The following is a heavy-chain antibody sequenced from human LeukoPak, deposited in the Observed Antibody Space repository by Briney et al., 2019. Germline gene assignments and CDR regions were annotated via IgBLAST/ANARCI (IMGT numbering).Heavy chain of an antibody. CDR1: GASISPYY. CDR3: ARHSAGTTKDY. D-gene: IGHD1-1*01. V-gene: IGHV4-59*08. CDR2: ISYSGST. Sequence: PSETLSLTCTVSGASISPYYWSWIRQPPGQGLEWIGYISYSGSTNYNPSLKSQVTISVDTSKNHLSLNLTSVTAADTAVYYCARHSAGTTKDYWGQGTLVTVSS. J-gene: IGHJ4*02.